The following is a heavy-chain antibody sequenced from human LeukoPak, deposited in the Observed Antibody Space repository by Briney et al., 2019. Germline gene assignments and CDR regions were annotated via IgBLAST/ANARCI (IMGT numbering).Heavy chain of an antibody. CDR2: IIPILRTP. CDR1: GDTFSNCG. Sequence: ASVKVSCKASGDTFSNCGISWVLQAPGQGLEWMGGIIPILRTPNYAQKFQGRVTITTDESTSTAYMELSSLRSEDTAIYYCARGCSDDFWSGYSSYFDHWGQGTLVTVSS. V-gene: IGHV1-69*05. D-gene: IGHD3-3*01. CDR3: ARGCSDDFWSGYSSYFDH. J-gene: IGHJ4*02.